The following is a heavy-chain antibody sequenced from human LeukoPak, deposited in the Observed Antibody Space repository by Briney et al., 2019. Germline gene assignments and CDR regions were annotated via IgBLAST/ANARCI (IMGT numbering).Heavy chain of an antibody. D-gene: IGHD3-16*02. CDR2: IIPIFGTA. V-gene: IGHV1-69*06. CDR1: GGTFSSYA. CDR3: ASNYDYVWGSYRSGSYFDY. J-gene: IGHJ4*02. Sequence: ASVKVSCKASGGTFSSYAISWVRQAPGQGLEWMGGIIPIFGTANYAQKFQGRVTITADKSTSTVYMELSSLRSEDTAVYYCASNYDYVWGSYRSGSYFDYWGQGTLVTVSS.